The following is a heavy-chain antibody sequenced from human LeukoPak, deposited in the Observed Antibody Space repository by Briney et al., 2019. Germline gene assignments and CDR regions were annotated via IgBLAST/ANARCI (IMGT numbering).Heavy chain of an antibody. CDR2: IKQDGSEK. CDR1: GFTFSSYW. V-gene: IGHV3-7*01. J-gene: IGHJ3*02. D-gene: IGHD2-15*01. CDR3: ARGSAPGGAFDI. Sequence: GGSLRLSCAASGFTFSSYWMSWVRQAPGKGLVWVANIKQDGSEKYYVDSVKGRFTISRDNSKHSLYLQMNSLRAEDTAVYYCARGSAPGGAFDICGQGTMVTVSS.